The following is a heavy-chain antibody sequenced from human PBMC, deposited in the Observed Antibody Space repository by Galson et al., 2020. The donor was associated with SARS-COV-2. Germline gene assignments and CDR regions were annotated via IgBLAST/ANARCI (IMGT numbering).Heavy chain of an antibody. CDR1: GGSISSSSYY. D-gene: IGHD6-6*01. CDR3: ARTSYSSSWGFDY. V-gene: IGHV4-39*01. Sequence: ETSETLSLTCTVSGGSISSSSYYWGWIRQPPGKGLEWIGSIYYSGSTYYNPSLKSRVTISVDTSKNQFSLKLSSVTAADTAVYYCARTSYSSSWGFDYWGQGTLVTVSS. J-gene: IGHJ4*02. CDR2: IYYSGST.